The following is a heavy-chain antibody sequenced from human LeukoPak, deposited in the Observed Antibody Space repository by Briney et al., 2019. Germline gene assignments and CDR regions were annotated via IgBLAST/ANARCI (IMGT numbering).Heavy chain of an antibody. CDR3: ARIQYQLLYGDLYGMDV. V-gene: IGHV3-7*01. CDR2: IKQDGSEK. J-gene: IGHJ6*02. CDR1: GLTFSNAW. D-gene: IGHD2-2*02. Sequence: PGGSLRLSCAASGLTFSNAWMGWVRQSPGKGLEWVANIKQDGSEKYYVDSVKGRFTISRDNAKNSLYLQMNSLRAEDTAVYYCARIQYQLLYGDLYGMDVWGQGTTVTVSS.